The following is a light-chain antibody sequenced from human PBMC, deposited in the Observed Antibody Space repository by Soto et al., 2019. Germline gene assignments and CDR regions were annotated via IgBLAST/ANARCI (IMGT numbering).Light chain of an antibody. CDR1: QSVSSN. CDR3: QHYDISLFA. V-gene: IGKV3-20*01. CDR2: GAS. Sequence: EIALTQSPGTLSVSPGERATLSCRASQSVSSNLAWYQQKPGQAPRLLIYGASSRATGIPDRFSGSGSGTDFTLTISRLEPEDFAVYYCQHYDISLFAFGPGTKVDIK. J-gene: IGKJ3*01.